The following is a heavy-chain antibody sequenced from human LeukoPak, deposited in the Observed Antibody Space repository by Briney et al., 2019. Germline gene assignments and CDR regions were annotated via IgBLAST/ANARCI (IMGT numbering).Heavy chain of an antibody. D-gene: IGHD6-13*01. CDR1: GGSISSGDYY. V-gene: IGHV4-30-4*08. CDR3: ARDWGSSSWCRYFDY. CDR2: IYYSGST. Sequence: PSQTLSLTCTVSGGSISSGDYYWSWIRQPPGKGLEWIGYIYYSGSTYYNPSLKSRVTISVDTSKNQFSLKLSSVTAADTAVYYCARDWGSSSWCRYFDYWGQGTLVTVSS. J-gene: IGHJ4*02.